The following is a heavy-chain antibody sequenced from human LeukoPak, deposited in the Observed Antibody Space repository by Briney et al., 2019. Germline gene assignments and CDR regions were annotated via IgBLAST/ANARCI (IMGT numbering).Heavy chain of an antibody. CDR1: GGSISIYY. CDR3: ARSQGIGYFDY. Sequence: SGTLSLTCTLSGGSISIYYWSCIRQPPEEGLEWIGYIYYSGSTNHNPSLKSRVTISVDTSKNQFYLKLSSVTAADTAVYYCARSQGIGYFDYWGQGTLVTVSS. V-gene: IGHV4-59*01. J-gene: IGHJ4*02. D-gene: IGHD2-21*01. CDR2: IYYSGST.